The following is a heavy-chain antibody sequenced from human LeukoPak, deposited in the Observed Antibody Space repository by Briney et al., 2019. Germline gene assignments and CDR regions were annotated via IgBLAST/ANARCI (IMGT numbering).Heavy chain of an antibody. CDR2: INHSGST. V-gene: IGHV4-39*01. Sequence: SETLSLTCTVSGGSISSSSYYWGWIRQPPGKGLEWIGEINHSGSTNYNPSLKSRVTISVDTSKNQFSLKLSSVTAADTAVYYCARHRGSDTAIPSYYYYMDVWGRGTTVTISS. D-gene: IGHD5-18*01. J-gene: IGHJ6*03. CDR3: ARHRGSDTAIPSYYYYMDV. CDR1: GGSISSSSYY.